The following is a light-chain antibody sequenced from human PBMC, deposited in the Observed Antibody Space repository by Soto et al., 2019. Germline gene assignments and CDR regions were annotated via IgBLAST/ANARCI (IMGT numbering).Light chain of an antibody. CDR3: QQNNSVPLT. CDR1: QDISKW. CDR2: SGS. V-gene: IGKV1-12*01. J-gene: IGKJ4*02. Sequence: DIQMTQSPSSVSASVGDRVTITCRASQDISKWLAWFQQRPGKAPKLLMYSGSTVQSGVPSRFSGSGSGTEFIITIRSLQPEDFATYYCQQNNSVPLTFGGGTKVEIQ.